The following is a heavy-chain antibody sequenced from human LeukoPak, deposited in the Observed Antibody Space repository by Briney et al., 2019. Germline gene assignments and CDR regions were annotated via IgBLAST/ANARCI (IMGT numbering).Heavy chain of an antibody. CDR3: AIYDYGDYGLYDY. D-gene: IGHD4-17*01. J-gene: IGHJ4*02. CDR2: IYYSGST. CDR1: GGSIGSSSYY. V-gene: IGHV4-39*01. Sequence: SETLSLTCTVSGGSIGSSSYYWGWIRQPPGKGLEWIGSIYYSGSTYYNPSLKSRVTISVDTSKNQFSLKLSSVTAADTAVYYCAIYDYGDYGLYDYWGQGTLVTVSS.